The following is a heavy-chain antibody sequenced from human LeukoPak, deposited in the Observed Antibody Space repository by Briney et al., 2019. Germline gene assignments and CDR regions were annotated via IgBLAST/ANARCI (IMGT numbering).Heavy chain of an antibody. V-gene: IGHV4-34*01. Sequence: SETLSLTCAVYSGSFSGYYWSWIRQPPGKGLEWIGEINHSGSTNYNPSLKSRVTISVDTSKNQFSLKLSSVTAADTAVYYCARGREADYWGQGTLVTVSS. CDR3: ARGREADY. J-gene: IGHJ4*02. CDR2: INHSGST. CDR1: SGSFSGYY.